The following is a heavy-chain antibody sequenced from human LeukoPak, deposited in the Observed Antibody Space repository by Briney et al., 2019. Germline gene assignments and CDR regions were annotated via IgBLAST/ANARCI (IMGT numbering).Heavy chain of an antibody. J-gene: IGHJ5*02. V-gene: IGHV4-59*01. Sequence: SETLSLTCTVSGGSISSYYWSWIRQPPGKGLEWIGYIYYIGSTNYNPSLKSRVTISVDTSKNQSSLKLSSVTAADTAVYFCARDSEPRGYSGYDYVGNWFDPWGQGTLVTVSS. CDR3: ARDSEPRGYSGYDYVGNWFDP. CDR1: GGSISSYY. CDR2: IYYIGST. D-gene: IGHD5-12*01.